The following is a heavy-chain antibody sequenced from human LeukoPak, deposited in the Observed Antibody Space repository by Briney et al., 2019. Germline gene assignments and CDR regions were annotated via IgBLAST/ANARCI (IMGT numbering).Heavy chain of an antibody. D-gene: IGHD6-19*01. J-gene: IGHJ3*02. CDR2: ISISGSTI. CDR3: ARTVAGLPLDAFDI. Sequence: GGSLRLSCAASGFTFSSYEMNWVRQAPGKGLEWVSFISISGSTIYYANSVKGRFTISRDNAKNSLYLQMNSLRAEDTAVYYCARTVAGLPLDAFDIWGQGTMVTVSS. CDR1: GFTFSSYE. V-gene: IGHV3-48*03.